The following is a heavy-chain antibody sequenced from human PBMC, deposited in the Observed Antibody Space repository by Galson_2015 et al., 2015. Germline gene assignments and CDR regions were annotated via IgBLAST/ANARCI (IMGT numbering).Heavy chain of an antibody. Sequence: SVKVSCKASGYTFTSYAMHWVRQAPGQRLEWMGWINAGNGNTKYSQKFQGRVTITRDTSASTAYMELSSLRSEDTAVYYCARDACSGGSCWGFLGSWGQGSLVTVSS. CDR3: ARDACSGGSCWGFLGS. J-gene: IGHJ5*02. CDR2: INAGNGNT. CDR1: GYTFTSYA. D-gene: IGHD2-15*01. V-gene: IGHV1-3*01.